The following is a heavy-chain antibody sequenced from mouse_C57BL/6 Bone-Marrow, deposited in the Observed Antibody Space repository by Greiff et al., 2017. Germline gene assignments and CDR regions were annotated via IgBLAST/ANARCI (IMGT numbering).Heavy chain of an antibody. J-gene: IGHJ1*03. D-gene: IGHD2-14*01. Sequence: VQLQESGPGLVAPSQCLSITCTASGFSLTSYGVSWVRQPPGKGLEWLGVIRGDGSTNYHSDLISRLSISKDNSKSQVIFRLNSLQADETATYYCAKEGYRDWCFDVWGTGTTVTVSS. CDR3: AKEGYRDWCFDV. V-gene: IGHV2-3*01. CDR2: IRGDGST. CDR1: GFSLTSYG.